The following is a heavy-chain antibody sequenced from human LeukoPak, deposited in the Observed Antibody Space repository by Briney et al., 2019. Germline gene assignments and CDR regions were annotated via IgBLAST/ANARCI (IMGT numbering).Heavy chain of an antibody. D-gene: IGHD3-3*01. CDR3: AKADVLRFLEWFNFDP. Sequence: PGGSLRLSCAASGFTFSSYAMSWVRQAPGKGLEWVSAISGSGGSTYYADSVKGRFTISRDNSKNTLYLQMNSLRAEDTAVYYCAKADVLRFLEWFNFDPWGQGTLVTVSS. V-gene: IGHV3-23*01. J-gene: IGHJ5*02. CDR2: ISGSGGST. CDR1: GFTFSSYA.